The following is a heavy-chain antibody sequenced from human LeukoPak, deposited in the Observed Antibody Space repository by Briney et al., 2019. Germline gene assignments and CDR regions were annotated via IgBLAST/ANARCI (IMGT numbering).Heavy chain of an antibody. CDR2: IYPGDSDT. CDR3: ARHPSVAGVLHYGMDV. Sequence: GESLKISCKGSGYSFTNYWIGWVRQMPGKGLEWMGIIYPGDSDTRYSPSFQGQVTISADKSISTAYLQWSSLKASDTAMYYCARHPSVAGVLHYGMDVWGQGTTVTVSS. V-gene: IGHV5-51*01. CDR1: GYSFTNYW. D-gene: IGHD6-19*01. J-gene: IGHJ6*02.